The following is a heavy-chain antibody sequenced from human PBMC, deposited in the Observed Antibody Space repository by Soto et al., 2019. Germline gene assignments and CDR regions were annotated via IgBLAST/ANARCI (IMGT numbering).Heavy chain of an antibody. J-gene: IGHJ6*03. CDR3: ARGRIVVVAATDYYYMDV. CDR2: IIPILGIA. Sequence: QVQLVQSGAEVKKPGSSVKVSCKASGGTFSSYTISWVRQAPGQGLEWMGRIIPILGIANYAQKFQGRVTITADKSTSTAYMELSSLRSEDTAVYYCARGRIVVVAATDYYYMDVWGKGTTVTVSS. CDR1: GGTFSSYT. V-gene: IGHV1-69*02. D-gene: IGHD2-15*01.